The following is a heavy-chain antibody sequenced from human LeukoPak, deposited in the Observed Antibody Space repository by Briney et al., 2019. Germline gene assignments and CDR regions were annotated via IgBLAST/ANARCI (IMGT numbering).Heavy chain of an antibody. CDR1: GYSISSGYY. D-gene: IGHD5-18*01. V-gene: IGHV4-38-2*02. Sequence: SETLSLTCTVSGYSISSGYYWGCIRQPPGKGPEWIGSIYHSGSTYYNPSLKSRVTVSVDTSKNRFSLKLSSVTAADTAVYYCARETQGYSYGLGVWFDPWGQGTLVTVSS. CDR2: IYHSGST. J-gene: IGHJ5*02. CDR3: ARETQGYSYGLGVWFDP.